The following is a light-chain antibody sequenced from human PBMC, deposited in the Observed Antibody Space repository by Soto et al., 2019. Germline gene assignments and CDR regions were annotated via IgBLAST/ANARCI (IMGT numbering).Light chain of an antibody. CDR1: SSNIGAGYD. Sequence: QSVLTQPPSVSGAPGQRVTISCTGSSSNIGAGYDVHWYQQLPGTAPKLLIYVNSNRPSGVPDRFSGSKSSTSASLAITGLQAEDEADYYCQSYDSSLSAVVFGGGTKVTVL. J-gene: IGLJ2*01. CDR3: QSYDSSLSAVV. V-gene: IGLV1-40*01. CDR2: VNS.